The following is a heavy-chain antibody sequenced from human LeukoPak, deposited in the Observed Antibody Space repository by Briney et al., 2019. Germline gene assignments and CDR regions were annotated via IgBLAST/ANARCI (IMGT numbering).Heavy chain of an antibody. CDR1: GGTFSSYA. CDR3: ARDHYPTVRGVIGY. D-gene: IGHD3-10*01. CDR2: ISAYNGNT. V-gene: IGHV1-18*01. Sequence: ASVKVSCKASGGTFSSYAISWVRQAPGQGLEWMGWISAYNGNTNYAQKLQGRVTMTTDTSTSTAYMELRSLRSDDTAVYYCARDHYPTVRGVIGYWGQGTLVTVSS. J-gene: IGHJ4*02.